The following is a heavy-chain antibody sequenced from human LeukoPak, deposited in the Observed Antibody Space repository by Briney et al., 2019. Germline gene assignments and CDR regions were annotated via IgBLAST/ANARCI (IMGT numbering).Heavy chain of an antibody. V-gene: IGHV1-18*01. J-gene: IGHJ4*02. CDR1: GGTFSSYA. D-gene: IGHD6-13*01. CDR2: ISAYNGNT. Sequence: ASVKVSCKASGGTFSSYAISWVRQAPGQRLEWMGWISAYNGNTNYAQKLQGRVTMATDTSTSTAYMELRSLRSDDTAVYYCARDGGYSSSLGYWGQGTLVTVSS. CDR3: ARDGGYSSSLGY.